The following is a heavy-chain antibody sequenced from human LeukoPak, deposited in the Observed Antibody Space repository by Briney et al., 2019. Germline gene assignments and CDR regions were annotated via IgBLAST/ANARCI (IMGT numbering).Heavy chain of an antibody. D-gene: IGHD3-10*01. CDR2: IYTSGST. CDR3: ARVRITMVRGGPAGDYYGMDV. CDR1: GRSMSSGSYY. Sequence: SQTLSLTCTVSGRSMSSGSYYWSWIRQPAGKGLEWIGRIYTSGSTNHNPSLKSRVTISVDTSKNQFSLKLSSVTAADTAVYYCARVRITMVRGGPAGDYYGMDVWGQGTTVTVSS. V-gene: IGHV4-61*02. J-gene: IGHJ6*02.